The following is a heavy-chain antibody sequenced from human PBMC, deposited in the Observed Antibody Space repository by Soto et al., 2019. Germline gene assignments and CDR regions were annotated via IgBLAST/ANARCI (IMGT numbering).Heavy chain of an antibody. J-gene: IGHJ4*02. CDR1: GYTFTGYA. D-gene: IGHD3-22*01. CDR2: INAGNGNT. CDR3: ARGERYYYDSSGYFGFDY. V-gene: IGHV1-3*01. Sequence: ASVKVSCKASGYTFTGYAMHWVRQAPGQRLEWMGWINAGNGNTKYSQKFQGRFTITRDTSASTAYMELSSLRSEDTAVYYCARGERYYYDSSGYFGFDYWGQGTLVTVSS.